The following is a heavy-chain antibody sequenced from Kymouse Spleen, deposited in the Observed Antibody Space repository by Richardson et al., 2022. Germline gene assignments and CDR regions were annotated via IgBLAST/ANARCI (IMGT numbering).Heavy chain of an antibody. J-gene: IGHJ6*02. CDR2: ISYDGSNK. Sequence: QVQLVESGGGVVQPGRSLRLSCAASGFTFSSYGMHWVRQAPGKGLEWVAVISYDGSNKYYADSVKGRFTISRDNSKNTLYLQMNSLRAEDTAVYYCAKGATVTHYYYYGMDVWGQGTTVTVSS. V-gene: IGHV3-30*18. CDR3: AKGATVTHYYYYGMDV. CDR1: GFTFSSYG. D-gene: IGHD4-11,IGHD4-11*01.